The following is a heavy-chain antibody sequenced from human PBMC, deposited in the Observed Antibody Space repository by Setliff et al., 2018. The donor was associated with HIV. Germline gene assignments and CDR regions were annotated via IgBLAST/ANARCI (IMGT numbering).Heavy chain of an antibody. D-gene: IGHD2-2*01. Sequence: TSETLSLTCTVSGGSFSSYHWSWIRHPAGKGLEWIGHIFASGSTKYNPSLESRVTMPVDTSRTQFSLKLRSVTAADTAVYYCARVGASGVASSMDYHYYMDVWGKGTSVTVSS. CDR1: GGSFSSYH. V-gene: IGHV4-4*07. J-gene: IGHJ6*03. CDR3: ARVGASGVASSMDYHYYMDV. CDR2: IFASGST.